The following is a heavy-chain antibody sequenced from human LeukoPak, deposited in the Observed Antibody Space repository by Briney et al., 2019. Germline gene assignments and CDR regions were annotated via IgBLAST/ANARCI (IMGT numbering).Heavy chain of an antibody. CDR2: IRYDGSKK. CDR3: AKDRYLSTVGATGA. J-gene: IGHJ5*02. Sequence: GGSLRLSCAASGFTFSSYGMDWVRQAPGKGLEWVAFIRYDGSKKYYADSVKGRFTISRDNSKNTLYLQMNSLRAEDTAVYYCAKDRYLSTVGATGAWGQGTLVTASS. D-gene: IGHD1-26*01. V-gene: IGHV3-30*02. CDR1: GFTFSSYG.